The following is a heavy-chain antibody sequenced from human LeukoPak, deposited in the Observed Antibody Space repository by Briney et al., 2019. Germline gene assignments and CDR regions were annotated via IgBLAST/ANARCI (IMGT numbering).Heavy chain of an antibody. CDR2: IYYSGST. CDR3: ARLGEPEYYFDY. J-gene: IGHJ4*02. V-gene: IGHV4-31*03. Sequence: SQTLSPTCTVSGGSISSGGYYWSWIRQHPGKGLEWIGYIYYSGSTYYNLSLKSRVTISVDTSKNQFSLKLSSVTAADTAVYYCARLGEPEYYFDYWGQGTLVTVSS. CDR1: GGSISSGGYY.